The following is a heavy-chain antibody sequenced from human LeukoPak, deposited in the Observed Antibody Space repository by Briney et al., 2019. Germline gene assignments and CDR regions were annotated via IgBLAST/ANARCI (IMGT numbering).Heavy chain of an antibody. V-gene: IGHV3-74*01. CDR1: GFTFSNYW. Sequence: GGSLRLSCAASGFTFSNYWMHWVRQAPGEGLVWVAHINSDGRSTSYADSVKGRFTISRDNAKNSLYLQMNSLKDEDTAVYYCAISWGYYFDYWGQGTLVTVSS. CDR3: AISWGYYFDY. D-gene: IGHD2-15*01. J-gene: IGHJ4*02. CDR2: INSDGRST.